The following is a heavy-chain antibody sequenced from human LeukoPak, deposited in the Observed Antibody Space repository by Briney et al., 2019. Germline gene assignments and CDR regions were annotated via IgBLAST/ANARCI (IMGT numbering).Heavy chain of an antibody. D-gene: IGHD1-26*01. V-gene: IGHV3-48*01. CDR3: ARGIGWYYFDY. CDR1: GFTFSPYS. CDR2: ITAGSSII. Sequence: GGSLRLSCAASGFTFSPYSMNWVRQAPGKGLEWVSYITAGSSIIQYADSVKGRFTISRHNSKNTLYLQMNSLRAEDTAVYYCARGIGWYYFDYWGQGTLVTVSS. J-gene: IGHJ4*02.